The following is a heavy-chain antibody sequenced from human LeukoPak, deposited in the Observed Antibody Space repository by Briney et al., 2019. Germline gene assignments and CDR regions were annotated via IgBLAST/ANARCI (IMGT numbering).Heavy chain of an antibody. V-gene: IGHV3-53*05. CDR3: AKDRGPIAAAGTDY. Sequence: GGSLRLSCAASGFTVSSNDMSWVRQAPGKGLECISVIYSGGSTDYADSVKGRFTISRDNSKNTLYLQMNSLRAEDTAVYYCAKDRGPIAAAGTDYWGQGTLVTVSS. CDR2: IYSGGST. J-gene: IGHJ4*02. D-gene: IGHD6-13*01. CDR1: GFTVSSND.